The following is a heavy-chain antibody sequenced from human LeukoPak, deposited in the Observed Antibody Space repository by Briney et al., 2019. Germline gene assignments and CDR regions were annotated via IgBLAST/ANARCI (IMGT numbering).Heavy chain of an antibody. D-gene: IGHD2-2*01. V-gene: IGHV1-3*01. CDR3: AREGCSSTSCQGRYYYYGMDV. Sequence: ASVKVSCKASGYTFTSYAMHWERQAPGQRLEWMGWINAGNGNTKYSQKFQGRVTITRDTSASTAYMELSSLRSEDTAVYYCAREGCSSTSCQGRYYYYGMDVWGQGTTVTVSS. CDR1: GYTFTSYA. J-gene: IGHJ6*02. CDR2: INAGNGNT.